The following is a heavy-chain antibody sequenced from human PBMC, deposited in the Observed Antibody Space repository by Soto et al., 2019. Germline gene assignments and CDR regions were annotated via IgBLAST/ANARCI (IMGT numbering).Heavy chain of an antibody. D-gene: IGHD6-13*01. CDR2: INHSGST. CDR1: GGSFSGYY. V-gene: IGHV4-34*01. J-gene: IGHJ6*02. CDR3: ARGIRQQLGSYYYYGMDV. Sequence: TLSLTCAVYGGSFSGYYWSWIRQPPGKGLEWIGEINHSGSTNYNPSLKSRVTISVDTSKNQFSLKLSSVTAADTAVYYCARGIRQQLGSYYYYGMDVWGQGTTVTVSS.